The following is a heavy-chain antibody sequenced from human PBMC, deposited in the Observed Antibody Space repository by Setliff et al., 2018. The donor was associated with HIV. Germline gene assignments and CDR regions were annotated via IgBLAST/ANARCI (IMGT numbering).Heavy chain of an antibody. CDR2: IYYSGSN. CDR1: GGSISSGGYY. D-gene: IGHD6-19*01. CDR3: ARGIAVAGPYFDY. J-gene: IGHJ4*02. V-gene: IGHV4-31*03. Sequence: KTSETLSLTCTVSGGSISSGGYYWSWIRQHPGKGLEWIGHIYYSGSNYYNPSLKSRVTISVDTSEIQFSLKLSSVTAADTAVYYCARGIAVAGPYFDYWGQGTLVTVSS.